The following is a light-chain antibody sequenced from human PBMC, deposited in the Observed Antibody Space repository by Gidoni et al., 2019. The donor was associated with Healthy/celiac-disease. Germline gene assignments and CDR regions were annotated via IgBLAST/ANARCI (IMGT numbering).Light chain of an antibody. J-gene: IGKJ2*01. CDR2: DAS. V-gene: IGKV1-33*01. CDR1: QEISNY. CDR3: QQYDNHPYT. Sequence: DIQMTHSPSSLSASVGDRVTITCQASQEISNYLNWYQQKPGKAPKLLIYDASNLETGVPSRFSGSGSGTDFTFTISSLQPEDIATYYCQQYDNHPYTFGQGTKLEIK.